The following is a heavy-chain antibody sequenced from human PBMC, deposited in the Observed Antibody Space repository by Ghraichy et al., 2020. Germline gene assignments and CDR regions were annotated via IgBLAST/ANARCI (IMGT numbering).Heavy chain of an antibody. CDR1: GFTFSNGW. CDR2: IKSKTDGGTT. J-gene: IGHJ4*02. D-gene: IGHD5-12*01. Sequence: GGSLRLSCAASGFTFSNGWMSWVRQVPGKGLEWVGRIKSKTDGGTTDYAAPVKGRFTISRDDSENTLYLQMNSLKTDDTAVYYCSTKTGYCFRYWGQGTLVTVSS. CDR3: STKTGYCFRY. V-gene: IGHV3-15*01.